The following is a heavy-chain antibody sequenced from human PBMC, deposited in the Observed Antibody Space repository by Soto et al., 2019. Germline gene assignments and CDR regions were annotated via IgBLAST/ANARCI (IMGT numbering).Heavy chain of an antibody. D-gene: IGHD6-6*01. CDR3: ARGLGSRSARVYYGLVV. J-gene: IGHJ6*02. Sequence: QVQLVESGGGIVQPGRSLRLSCAASGFTFSSYGMHWVRQAPGKGLEWVAIIWYDGTNDYYVESVEGRFTISRDNSKNTLYLQMNSLRAEGPAVYYCARGLGSRSARVYYGLVVWGQGTTVTVSS. V-gene: IGHV3-33*01. CDR2: IWYDGTND. CDR1: GFTFSSYG.